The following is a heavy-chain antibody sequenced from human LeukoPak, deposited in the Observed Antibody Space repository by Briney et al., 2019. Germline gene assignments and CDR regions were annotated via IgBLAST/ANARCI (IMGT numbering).Heavy chain of an antibody. D-gene: IGHD4-17*01. V-gene: IGHV4-34*01. CDR2: INHSGST. J-gene: IGHJ4*02. CDR1: GGSFSGYY. CDR3: ASDYGDSYHFDY. Sequence: SETLSLTCAVYGGSFSGYYWSWIRQPPGKGLEWIGEINHSGSTNYNPSLKSRVTISVDTSKNQFSLKLSSVTAADTAVYYCASDYGDSYHFDYWGQGTLVTVSS.